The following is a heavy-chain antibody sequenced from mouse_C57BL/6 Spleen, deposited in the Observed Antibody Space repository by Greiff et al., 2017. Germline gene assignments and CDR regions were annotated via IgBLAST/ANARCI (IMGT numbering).Heavy chain of an antibody. J-gene: IGHJ2*01. D-gene: IGHD1-1*01. Sequence: QVQLQQPGAELVRPGSSVKLSCKASGYTFTSYWMHWVKQRPIQGLEWIGKIDPSNSETHYNQKFKDKATLTVDKSSSTAYMQLSSLTSEDSAVEFCVREGDYCDSSFDYWGQGTTLTVSS. CDR3: VREGDYCDSSFDY. CDR2: IDPSNSET. V-gene: IGHV1-52*01. CDR1: GYTFTSYW.